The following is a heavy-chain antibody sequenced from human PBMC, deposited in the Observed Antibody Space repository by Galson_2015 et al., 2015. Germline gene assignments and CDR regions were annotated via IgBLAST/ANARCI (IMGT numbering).Heavy chain of an antibody. V-gene: IGHV3-23*01. CDR2: ISGGGAAS. D-gene: IGHD6-6*01. CDR1: GFSFSDYA. J-gene: IGHJ4*02. Sequence: SLRLSCAASGFSFSDYAMNWVRQAPGKGLEWVSAISGGGAASYYPDYVKGRFTISRDKSKNQFSLKLSSVTAADTAVYYCASRPPGIAARQVVYWGQGTLVTVSS. CDR3: ASRPPGIAARQVVY.